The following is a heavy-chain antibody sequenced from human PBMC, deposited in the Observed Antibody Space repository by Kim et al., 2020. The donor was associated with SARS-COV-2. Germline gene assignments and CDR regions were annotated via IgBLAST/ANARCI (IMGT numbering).Heavy chain of an antibody. V-gene: IGHV3-53*01. J-gene: IGHJ6*02. CDR2: IYSGGST. D-gene: IGHD3-10*01. CDR1: GFTVSSNY. Sequence: GGSLRLSCAASGFTVSSNYMSWVRQAPGKGLEWVSVIYSGGSTYYADSVKGRFTISRDNSKNTLYLQMNSLRAEDTAVYYCARDQNYYGSGSYRSRPYGMDFWGQGTTVTVSS. CDR3: ARDQNYYGSGSYRSRPYGMDF.